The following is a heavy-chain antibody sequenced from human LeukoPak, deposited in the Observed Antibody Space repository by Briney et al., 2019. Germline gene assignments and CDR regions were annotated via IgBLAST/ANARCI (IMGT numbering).Heavy chain of an antibody. CDR2: IRSKANSYAT. D-gene: IGHD2-2*01. CDR3: TIVVPAARNNWFDP. CDR1: GFTFSGSA. J-gene: IGHJ5*02. V-gene: IGHV3-73*01. Sequence: GGSLRLSCAASGFTFSGSAMHWVRQASGKGLEWVGRIRSKANSYATAYAASVKGRFTISRDDSKNTAYLQMNSLKTEDTAVYYCTIVVPAARNNWFDPWGQGTLVTVSS.